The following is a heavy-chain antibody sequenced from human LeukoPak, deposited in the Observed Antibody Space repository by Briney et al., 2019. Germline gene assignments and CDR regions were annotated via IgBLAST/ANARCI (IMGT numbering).Heavy chain of an antibody. Sequence: PGGSLRLSCAASGFTFSSYAMSWVRQAPGKGLEWVSAISGSDISTYYADSVKGRFIISRDNAKNSLYLQMNSLRVEDTAIYYCARGPESGYNYGSFASYWGQGTLVTVSS. V-gene: IGHV3-23*01. CDR2: ISGSDIST. J-gene: IGHJ4*02. CDR1: GFTFSSYA. D-gene: IGHD5-24*01. CDR3: ARGPESGYNYGSFASY.